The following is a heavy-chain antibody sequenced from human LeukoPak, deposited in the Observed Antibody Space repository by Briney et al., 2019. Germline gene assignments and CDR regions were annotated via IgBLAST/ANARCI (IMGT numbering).Heavy chain of an antibody. CDR1: GYSISSGYY. D-gene: IGHD3-10*01. CDR2: IYHSGST. Sequence: SSETPSLTCTVSGYSISSGYYWGWIRQPPGKGLEWIGSIYHSGSTYYNPSLKSRVTISVDTSKNQFPLKLSSVTAADTAVYYCARNSMVRGVIEGIDYWGQGTLVTVSS. J-gene: IGHJ4*02. V-gene: IGHV4-38-2*02. CDR3: ARNSMVRGVIEGIDY.